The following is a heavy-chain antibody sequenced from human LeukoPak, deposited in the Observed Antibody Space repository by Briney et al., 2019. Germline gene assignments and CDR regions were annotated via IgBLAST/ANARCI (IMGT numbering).Heavy chain of an antibody. Sequence: PSETLSLTCTVSGGSISSYYWSWIRQPPGKGLEWIGYIYYSGSTNYNPSLKSRVTISVDTSKNQFSLKLSSVTAADTAVYYCARGGPYCSGGSCYYVIDYWGQGTLVTVSS. CDR1: GGSISSYY. D-gene: IGHD2-15*01. V-gene: IGHV4-59*01. CDR2: IYYSGST. J-gene: IGHJ4*02. CDR3: ARGGPYCSGGSCYYVIDY.